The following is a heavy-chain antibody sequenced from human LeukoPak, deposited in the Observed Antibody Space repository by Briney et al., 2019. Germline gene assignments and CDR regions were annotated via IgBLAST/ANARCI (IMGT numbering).Heavy chain of an antibody. V-gene: IGHV4-61*02. J-gene: IGHJ5*02. Sequence: PSETLSLTCTVSGGSISSSSYYWSWIRQPAGKGLEWIGRIYTSGSTNYNPSLKSRVTISVDTSKNQFSLKLSSVTAADTAVYYCARGLGSSSFNWFDPWGQGTLVTVSS. CDR2: IYTSGST. CDR1: GGSISSSSYY. D-gene: IGHD6-6*01. CDR3: ARGLGSSSFNWFDP.